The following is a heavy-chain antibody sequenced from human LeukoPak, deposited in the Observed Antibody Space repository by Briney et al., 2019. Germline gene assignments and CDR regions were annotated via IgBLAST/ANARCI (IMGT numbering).Heavy chain of an antibody. V-gene: IGHV3-74*01. CDR3: LTIVETDLDAFDI. CDR1: GFTFRKYW. CDR2: INPDDGST. J-gene: IGHJ3*02. Sequence: GGSLRLSCAASGFTFRKYWLHWVRQAPGKGLVWVSRINPDDGSTSYADSVKGRFTISRDNAKSTLYLQMNSLRAEDTAVYYCLTIVETDLDAFDIWGQGTKVTVSS. D-gene: IGHD2-21*01.